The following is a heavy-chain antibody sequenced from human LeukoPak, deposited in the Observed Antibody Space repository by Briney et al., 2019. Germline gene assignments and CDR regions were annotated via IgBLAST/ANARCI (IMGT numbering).Heavy chain of an antibody. CDR1: GGSFSDYY. CDR2: INHSGST. J-gene: IGHJ4*02. CDR3: ARVGYSGSLLPSDY. Sequence: PSETLSLTCAVYGGSFSDYYWSWIRRPPGKGLEWIGEINHSGSTNYNPSLKSRVTISVDTSKNQFSLKLSSVTAADTAVYYCARVGYSGSLLPSDYWGQGTLVTVSS. V-gene: IGHV4-34*01. D-gene: IGHD5-12*01.